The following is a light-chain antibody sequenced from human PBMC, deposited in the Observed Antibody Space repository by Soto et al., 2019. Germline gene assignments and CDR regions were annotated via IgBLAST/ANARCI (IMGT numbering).Light chain of an antibody. CDR1: SGSIASDY. CDR2: EDS. V-gene: IGLV6-57*04. J-gene: IGLJ2*01. CDR3: QSVDGKYVV. Sequence: NFMLTQPHSVSESPGQTVTISCTRSSGSIASDYVQWYQQRPGSAPINVLFEDSQRPSGVPDRFSGSIDSSSNSASLTISRLTTEDAADYYCQSVDGKYVVFGGGTKLTVL.